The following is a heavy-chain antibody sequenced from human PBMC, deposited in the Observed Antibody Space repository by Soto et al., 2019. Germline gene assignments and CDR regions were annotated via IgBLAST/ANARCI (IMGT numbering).Heavy chain of an antibody. CDR1: VGSPTSGTSS. D-gene: IGHD2-21*02. Sequence: TPSLPPQVPVGSPTSGTSSWPWFRHNPGEGLEWIGHIYFTGATYSNPSLKSRLTMSVDTSKNQFSLKLTSVTAADTATYYCASIPRRGYSYGIDYWGQGTLVTVSS. J-gene: IGHJ4*02. CDR2: IYFTGAT. V-gene: IGHV4-31*03. CDR3: ASIPRRGYSYGIDY.